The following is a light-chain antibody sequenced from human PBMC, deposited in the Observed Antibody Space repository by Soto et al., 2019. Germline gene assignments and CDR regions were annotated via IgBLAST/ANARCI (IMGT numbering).Light chain of an antibody. V-gene: IGKV3-20*01. CDR1: QSFSSSY. CDR3: QRYDSLRT. Sequence: IVLTQSPGTLSLSPGERATLSCRASQSFSSSYLAWYQQKPGQAPRLLIYGASSRATGIPDRFSGSGSGTDFTLTITRLEPEDFAMYYCQRYDSLRTFGQGTKVDIK. J-gene: IGKJ1*01. CDR2: GAS.